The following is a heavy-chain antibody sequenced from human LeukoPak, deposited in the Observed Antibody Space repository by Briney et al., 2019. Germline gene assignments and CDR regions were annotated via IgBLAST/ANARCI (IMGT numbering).Heavy chain of an antibody. CDR3: ARVGGTRYFDY. J-gene: IGHJ4*02. V-gene: IGHV4-39*07. CDR2: IYYSGST. Sequence: NTSETLSLTCTVSGGSISSNTYYWGWIRQPPGKGLEWIGSIYYSGSTYYNPSLKSRVTISVDTSKNQFSLKLSSVTAADTAVYYCARVGGTRYFDYWGQGTLVTVSS. CDR1: GGSISSNTYY. D-gene: IGHD3-16*01.